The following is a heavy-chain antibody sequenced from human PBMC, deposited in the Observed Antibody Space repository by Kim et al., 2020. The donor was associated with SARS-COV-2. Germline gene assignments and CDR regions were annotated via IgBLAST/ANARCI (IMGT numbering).Heavy chain of an antibody. CDR2: ISAYNGNT. CDR3: ARGGSTPNVYSSGWYSGVSRNWFDP. CDR1: GYTFTSYG. Sequence: ASVKVSCKASGYTFTSYGISWVRQAPGQGLEWMGWISAYNGNTNYAQKLQGRVTMTTDTSTSTAYMELRSLRSDDTAVYYCARGGSTPNVYSSGWYSGVSRNWFDPWGQGTLVTVSS. J-gene: IGHJ5*02. D-gene: IGHD6-19*01. V-gene: IGHV1-18*04.